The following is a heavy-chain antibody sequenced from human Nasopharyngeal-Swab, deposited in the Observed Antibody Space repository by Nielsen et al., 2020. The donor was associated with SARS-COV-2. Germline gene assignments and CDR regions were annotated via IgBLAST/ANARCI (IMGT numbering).Heavy chain of an antibody. J-gene: IGHJ4*02. CDR2: ISWNSGST. CDR1: GFTFDDYA. D-gene: IGHD3-3*01. V-gene: IGHV3-9*01. CDR3: AKGLDLEWLLSDPYYFDY. Sequence: GGSLRLSCAASGFTFDDYAMHWVRPAPGKGLEWVSGISWNSGSTGYADSVKGRFTISRDNAKNSLYLQMNSLRAEDTALYYCAKGLDLEWLLSDPYYFDYWGQGTLVTVSS.